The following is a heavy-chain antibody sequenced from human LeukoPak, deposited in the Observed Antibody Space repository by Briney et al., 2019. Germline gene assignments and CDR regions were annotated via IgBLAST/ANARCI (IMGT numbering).Heavy chain of an antibody. D-gene: IGHD1-26*01. CDR2: IYYSGSP. J-gene: IGHJ4*02. V-gene: IGHV4-59*01. Sequence: SETLSLTCTVSGGSISSYYWSWIRQPPGKGLEWIGYIYYSGSPNYNPSLKSRVTISVDRSKNQFSLKLSSVTAADTAVYYCARGPYRGSVDYWGQGTLATVSP. CDR3: ARGPYRGSVDY. CDR1: GGSISSYY.